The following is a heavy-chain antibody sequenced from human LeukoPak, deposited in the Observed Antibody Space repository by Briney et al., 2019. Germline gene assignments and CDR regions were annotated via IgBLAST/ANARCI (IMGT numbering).Heavy chain of an antibody. CDR1: GYTFTSYG. D-gene: IGHD4-17*01. V-gene: IGHV1-18*01. CDR2: ISAYNGNT. J-gene: IGHJ5*02. CDR3: ARGAYYGDIRNWFDP. Sequence: ASVKVSCKASGYTFTSYGIIWVRQAPGQGLEWMGWISAYNGNTNYAQKLQGRVTMTTDTSTSTAYMELRSLRSDDTAVYYCARGAYYGDIRNWFDPWGQGTLVTVSS.